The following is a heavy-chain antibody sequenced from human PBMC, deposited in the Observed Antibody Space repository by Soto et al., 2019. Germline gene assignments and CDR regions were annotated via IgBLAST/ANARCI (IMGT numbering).Heavy chain of an antibody. CDR1: GFIFSASA. J-gene: IGHJ6*02. CDR3: TVSGAHYYYTLDA. D-gene: IGHD3-10*01. CDR2: IRSKANNYAT. V-gene: IGHV3-73*01. Sequence: EVQLVESGGGLVQPGGSLKLSCAASGFIFSASAVHWVRQASGNGLEWIGRIRSKANNYATGYAASVNGRFTISRDYSKNTAYLQVNSLKTEDTAVYYCTVSGAHYYYTLDAWGQGTSVTVSS.